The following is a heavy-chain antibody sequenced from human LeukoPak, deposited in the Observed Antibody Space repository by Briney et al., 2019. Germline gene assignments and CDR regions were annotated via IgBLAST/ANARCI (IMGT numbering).Heavy chain of an antibody. V-gene: IGHV3-11*01. CDR3: ARGDFWSGYFSY. D-gene: IGHD3-3*01. CDR1: GFTFSDYY. Sequence: GGSLRLSCAASGFTFSDYYLSWIRKPPGKGLEWVSYISSSGSTIYYADSVKGRFTISRDNAKNSLYLQMNSLRAEDTAVYYCARGDFWSGYFSYWGQGTLVTVSS. J-gene: IGHJ4*02. CDR2: ISSSGSTI.